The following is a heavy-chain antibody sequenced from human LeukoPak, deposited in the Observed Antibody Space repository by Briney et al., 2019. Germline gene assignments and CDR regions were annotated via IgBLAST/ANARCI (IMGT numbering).Heavy chain of an antibody. CDR2: IYTSGST. Sequence: SQTLSLTCTVSGGSISSGSYYWSWIRQPAGKGLEWIGRIYTSGSTNYNPSLKSRVTISGDTSKNQFSLKLSSVTAADTAVYYCARDRGIDAFDIWGQGTMVTVSS. J-gene: IGHJ3*02. CDR3: ARDRGIDAFDI. V-gene: IGHV4-61*02. CDR1: GGSISSGSYY. D-gene: IGHD3-10*01.